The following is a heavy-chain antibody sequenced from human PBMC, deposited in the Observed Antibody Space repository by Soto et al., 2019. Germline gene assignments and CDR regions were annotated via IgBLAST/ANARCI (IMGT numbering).Heavy chain of an antibody. CDR3: ARASGSNIHFDY. CDR2: INTDGSST. CDR1: GLTFSSYW. D-gene: IGHD1-26*01. J-gene: IGHJ4*02. V-gene: IGHV3-74*01. Sequence: EVQLVESGGGLVQPGGSLRLSCAASGLTFSSYWMHRVRQAPGKGLVWVSRINTDGSSTTYADSVKGRFTISRDNTKNTLYLQMNSLRVEDTAVYYCARASGSNIHFDYWGQGTLVTVSS.